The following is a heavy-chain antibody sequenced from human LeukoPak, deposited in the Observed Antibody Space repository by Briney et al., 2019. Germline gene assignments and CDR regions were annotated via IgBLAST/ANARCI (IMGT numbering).Heavy chain of an antibody. CDR2: INGDGIST. D-gene: IGHD1-7*01. J-gene: IGHJ3*02. V-gene: IGHV3-74*01. Sequence: GGSRRLSCAASGFTFSSHWMHWVRQAPGKGLVWVSQINGDGISTTYADSVRGRFTIARDNAKNTLYLQMDSLRAEDTAVYYCARGNYAAFDIWGQGTMVAVSS. CDR3: ARGNYAAFDI. CDR1: GFTFSSHW.